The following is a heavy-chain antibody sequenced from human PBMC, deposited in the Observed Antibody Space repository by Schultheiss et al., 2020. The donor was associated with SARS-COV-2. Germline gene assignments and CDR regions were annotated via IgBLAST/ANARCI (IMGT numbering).Heavy chain of an antibody. V-gene: IGHV3-48*03. CDR3: AREYGTMFDY. D-gene: IGHD3-10*01. CDR1: GFTFSSYE. Sequence: GGSLRLSCAASGFTFSSYEMNWVRQAPGKGLEWVSYISSSGSTIYYADSVKGRFTISRDNAKNSLYLQMNSLRAEDTAVYYCAREYGTMFDYWGQGTLVTVSS. CDR2: ISSSGSTI. J-gene: IGHJ4*02.